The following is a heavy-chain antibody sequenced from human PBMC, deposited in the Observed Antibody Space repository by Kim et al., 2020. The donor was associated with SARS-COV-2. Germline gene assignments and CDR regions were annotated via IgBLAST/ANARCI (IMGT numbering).Heavy chain of an antibody. CDR3: ARDYHGDYGYFDY. D-gene: IGHD4-17*01. Sequence: YADSVKGRFTISRDNAKNSLYLQMNSLRAEDTAVYYCARDYHGDYGYFDYWGQGTLVTVSS. J-gene: IGHJ4*02. V-gene: IGHV3-21*01.